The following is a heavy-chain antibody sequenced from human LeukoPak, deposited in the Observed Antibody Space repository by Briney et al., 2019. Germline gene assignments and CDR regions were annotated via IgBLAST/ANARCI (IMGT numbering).Heavy chain of an antibody. J-gene: IGHJ5*02. D-gene: IGHD3-3*01. V-gene: IGHV4-38-2*02. CDR2: IYHSGST. CDR3: ARERGRPIFGVVKHWFDP. CDR1: GYSISSGYY. Sequence: SETLSLTCTVSGYSISSGYYWGWIRQPPGKGLEWIGSIYHSGSTYYNPSLKSRVTISVDTSKNLFSLKLSSVTAADTAVYYCARERGRPIFGVVKHWFDPWGQGNLVTVSS.